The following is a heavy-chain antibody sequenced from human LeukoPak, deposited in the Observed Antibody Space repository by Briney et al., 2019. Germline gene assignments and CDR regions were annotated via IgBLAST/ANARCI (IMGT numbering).Heavy chain of an antibody. CDR1: GGSISSSSDH. V-gene: IGHV4-39*01. CDR2: IYYSGST. Sequence: PSETLSLTCTVSGGSISSSSDHWRRIRQPPGKGLEWIESIYYSGSTSYNAPLKCPTTISVDTSKNQFSLKLSSVTAADTAVYYCARKGRDYYGSGSYYPPDYWGQGTLVTVSS. CDR3: ARKGRDYYGSGSYYPPDY. D-gene: IGHD3-10*01. J-gene: IGHJ4*02.